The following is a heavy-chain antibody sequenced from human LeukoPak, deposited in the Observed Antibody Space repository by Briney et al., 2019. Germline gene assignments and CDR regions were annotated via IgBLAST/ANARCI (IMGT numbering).Heavy chain of an antibody. CDR1: GGSFSGYY. CDR3: AREHPRAGFPYYFDY. V-gene: IGHV4-34*01. Sequence: SETLSLTCAVYGGSFSGYYWSWIRQPPGKGLEWIGEINHSGSTNYNPSLKSRVTISVDTSKNQFSLKLSSVTAADTAVYYCAREHPRAGFPYYFDYWGQGTLVTVSS. J-gene: IGHJ4*02. D-gene: IGHD6-13*01. CDR2: INHSGST.